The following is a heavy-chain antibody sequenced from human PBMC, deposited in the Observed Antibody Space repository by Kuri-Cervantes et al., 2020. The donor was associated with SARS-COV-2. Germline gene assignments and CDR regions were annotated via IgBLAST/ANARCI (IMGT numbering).Heavy chain of an antibody. J-gene: IGHJ4*02. D-gene: IGHD5-12*01. Sequence: GGSLRLSCAASGFTFSSYAMSWVRQAPGKGPEWVSRINSDGSSTSYADSVKGRFTISRDNAKNTLYLQMNSLRAEDTAVYYCARGSGYSGYDHFDYWGQGTLVTVSS. V-gene: IGHV3-74*01. CDR1: GFTFSSYA. CDR3: ARGSGYSGYDHFDY. CDR2: INSDGSST.